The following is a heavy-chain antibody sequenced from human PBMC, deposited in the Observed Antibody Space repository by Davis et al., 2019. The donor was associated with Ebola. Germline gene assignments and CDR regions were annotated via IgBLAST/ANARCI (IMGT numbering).Heavy chain of an antibody. CDR2: IYSGGST. CDR3: ARDQKGITIFGVVSRYYYYGMDV. J-gene: IGHJ6*02. D-gene: IGHD3-3*01. Sequence: GGSLRLSCAASGFTFSGSAMHWVRQAPGKGLEWVSVIYSGGSTYYADSVKGRFTISRDNSKNTLYLQMNSLRAEDTAVYYCARDQKGITIFGVVSRYYYYGMDVWGQGTTVTVSS. V-gene: IGHV3-66*01. CDR1: GFTFSGSA.